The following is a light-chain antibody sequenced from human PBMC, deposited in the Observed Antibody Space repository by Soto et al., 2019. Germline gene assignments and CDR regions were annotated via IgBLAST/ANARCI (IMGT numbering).Light chain of an antibody. J-gene: IGKJ1*01. V-gene: IGKV1-5*03. CDR2: KAS. Sequence: DIQMTQSPSTLSASVGDRVTITCRASQSISSWLAWYQKKPGKAPTLLIYKASSLESGVPSRFSGSGAGTEFTLTISSLQPDDFATYYCQQYNSYSWTFGQGTKVEIK. CDR3: QQYNSYSWT. CDR1: QSISSW.